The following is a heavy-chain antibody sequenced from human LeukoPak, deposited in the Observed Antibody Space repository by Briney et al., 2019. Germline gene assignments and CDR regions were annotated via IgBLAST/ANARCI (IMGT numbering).Heavy chain of an antibody. CDR1: RFTFNNYA. Sequence: GRSLRLSCAASRFTFNNYAMSWVRQAPGKGLEWVSGAGASGITTYYAGSVKGRFTISRDNSKNTLYLQMNSLRAEDTAVYFCAKLIGATGTRWFDPWGQGTLVTVSS. CDR2: AGASGITT. V-gene: IGHV3-23*01. J-gene: IGHJ5*01. CDR3: AKLIGATGTRWFDP. D-gene: IGHD6-13*01.